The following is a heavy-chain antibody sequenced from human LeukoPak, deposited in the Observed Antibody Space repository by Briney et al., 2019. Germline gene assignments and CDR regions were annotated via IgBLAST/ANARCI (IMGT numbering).Heavy chain of an antibody. D-gene: IGHD3-9*01. CDR1: GFTFSSYG. V-gene: IGHV3-30*03. J-gene: IGHJ4*02. Sequence: GRSLRLSCAASGFTFSSYGMHWVRQAPGKGLEWVAGTSYDGSNKYYADSVKGRFTISRDNSKNMLYLQMNSLRAEDTAVYYCAREAAYYDIPLDYWGQGTLVTVSS. CDR2: TSYDGSNK. CDR3: AREAAYYDIPLDY.